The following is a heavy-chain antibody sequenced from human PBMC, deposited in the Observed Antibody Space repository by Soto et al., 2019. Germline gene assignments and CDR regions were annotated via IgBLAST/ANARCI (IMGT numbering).Heavy chain of an antibody. CDR3: ARCYGSGSYYNGLFDH. CDR2: IYYSGST. J-gene: IGHJ4*02. CDR1: GGSIGYYY. Sequence: SEPLSLNCSISGGSIGYYYWSWIRQPPGKGLEWIGYIYYSGSTTYNPSLKSRVTISVDTSKNKFFLKLSSVTAADTAVYYCARCYGSGSYYNGLFDHWGQGTLVTVS. V-gene: IGHV4-59*01. D-gene: IGHD3-10*01.